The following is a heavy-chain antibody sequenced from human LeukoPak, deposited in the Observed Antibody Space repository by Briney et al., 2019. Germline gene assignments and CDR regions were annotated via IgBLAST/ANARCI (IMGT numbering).Heavy chain of an antibody. J-gene: IGHJ4*02. V-gene: IGHV5-51*01. CDR1: GYRFTSYW. CDR3: AGLLYYDILTGYHGYFDY. Sequence: GESLKISCKGSGYRFTSYWIGWVRQMPGKGLEWMGIIYPGDSDTRYSPSFQGQVTISADKSISTAYLQWSSLKASDTAMYYCAGLLYYDILTGYHGYFDYWGQGTLVTVSS. D-gene: IGHD3-9*01. CDR2: IYPGDSDT.